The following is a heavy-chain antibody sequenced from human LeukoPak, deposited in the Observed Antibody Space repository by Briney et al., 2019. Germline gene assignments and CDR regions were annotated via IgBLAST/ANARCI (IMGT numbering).Heavy chain of an antibody. CDR3: ARESFAARWD. CDR2: IKQDGSQK. J-gene: IGHJ4*02. CDR1: GFTFSRYW. D-gene: IGHD6-6*01. Sequence: PGGSLRLSCAASGFTFSRYWMSWVRQAPGKGLEWVANIKQDGSQKSYVDSVKGRFTISRDNANNLLYLQMNSLRAEDTAVYYCARESFAARWDWGQGTLVIVSS. V-gene: IGHV3-7*01.